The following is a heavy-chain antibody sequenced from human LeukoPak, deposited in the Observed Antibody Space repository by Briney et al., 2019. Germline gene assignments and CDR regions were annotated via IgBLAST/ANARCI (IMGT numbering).Heavy chain of an antibody. Sequence: SQTLSLTCTVSGGSISSGGYYWSWIRQHPGKGLGWIGDIYHSGSAYYNPSLKSRVTISVDTSKDQFSLKLNSLTVADTAVYYCARVPNHYLCSGGSCYYDYWGQGTLVTVSS. V-gene: IGHV4-31*03. J-gene: IGHJ4*02. CDR3: ARVPNHYLCSGGSCYYDY. CDR2: IYHSGSA. CDR1: GGSISSGGYY. D-gene: IGHD2-15*01.